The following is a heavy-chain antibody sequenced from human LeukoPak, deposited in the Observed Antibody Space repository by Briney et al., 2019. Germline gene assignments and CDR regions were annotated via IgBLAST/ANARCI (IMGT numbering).Heavy chain of an antibody. CDR3: AKVPPVYEAYYFDY. V-gene: IGHV3-23*01. J-gene: IGHJ4*02. CDR2: ISGSGGST. CDR1: GFTVSSYA. D-gene: IGHD5/OR15-5a*01. Sequence: GRSRRRSCAASGFTVSSYAMSWVRHTKRKGLEWVSAISGSGGSTYYADSVKGRFTISRDNSKNTLYLQMNSLRAEDTAVYYCAKVPPVYEAYYFDYWGQGTLVTVSS.